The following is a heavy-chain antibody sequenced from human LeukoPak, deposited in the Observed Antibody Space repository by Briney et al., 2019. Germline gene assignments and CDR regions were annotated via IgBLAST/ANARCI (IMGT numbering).Heavy chain of an antibody. Sequence: PSETLSLTCSVSGDSISPHYWSWLRQPPEKGLEWIGYIHYTGNTNYNPSLKSRVTISVDTSTNQFSLRLSSVTAADTAVYYCARFSGYDDTGHHYLDNWGQGTLVAVSS. CDR3: ARFSGYDDTGHHYLDN. CDR2: IHYTGNT. D-gene: IGHD3-22*01. J-gene: IGHJ4*02. V-gene: IGHV4-59*08. CDR1: GDSISPHY.